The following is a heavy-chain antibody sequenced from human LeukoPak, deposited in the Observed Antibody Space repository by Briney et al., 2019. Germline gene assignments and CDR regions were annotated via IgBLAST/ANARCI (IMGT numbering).Heavy chain of an antibody. D-gene: IGHD5-12*01. CDR1: GGSFSGYY. Sequence: SETLSLTCAVYGGSFSGYYWSWIRQPPGKGLEWIGEINHSGSTNYNPSLKSRVTISVDTSKNQFSLKLSSVTAADTVVYYCARVSNLVATNPNLPHDEYYMDVWGKGTTVTVSS. CDR2: INHSGST. CDR3: ARVSNLVATNPNLPHDEYYMDV. V-gene: IGHV4-34*01. J-gene: IGHJ6*03.